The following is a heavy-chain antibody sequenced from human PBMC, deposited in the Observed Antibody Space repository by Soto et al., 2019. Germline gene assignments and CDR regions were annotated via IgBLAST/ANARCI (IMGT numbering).Heavy chain of an antibody. D-gene: IGHD5-12*01. CDR1: GGTFSTYS. V-gene: IGHV1-69*01. Sequence: QVQLVQSGAEVKKPGSSVQVSCKASGGTFSTYSIDWVRQAPGQGLEWMGGIIPAFGSPNYAQRFQGRVTIAADESTSTAYMELSSLRSDDTAVYYCASAEVATTYFDYWGHGTLVTVSS. J-gene: IGHJ4*01. CDR2: IIPAFGSP. CDR3: ASAEVATTYFDY.